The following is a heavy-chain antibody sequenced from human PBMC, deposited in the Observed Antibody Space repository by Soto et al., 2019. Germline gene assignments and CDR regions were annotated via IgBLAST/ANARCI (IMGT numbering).Heavy chain of an antibody. Sequence: GGSLRLSCAASGFTVSSNYMSWVRQAPGKGLEWVSVIYSGGSTYYADSVKGRFTISRDNSKNTLYLQMNSLRAEDTAVYYCARGPRTYYYDSSGYESLGCFDYWGQGTLVTVSS. J-gene: IGHJ4*02. CDR3: ARGPRTYYYDSSGYESLGCFDY. CDR1: GFTVSSNY. CDR2: IYSGGST. D-gene: IGHD3-22*01. V-gene: IGHV3-66*01.